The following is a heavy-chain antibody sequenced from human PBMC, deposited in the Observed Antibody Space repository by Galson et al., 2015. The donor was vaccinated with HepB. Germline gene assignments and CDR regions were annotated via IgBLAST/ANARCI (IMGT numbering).Heavy chain of an antibody. CDR3: AREPRYYYYGMDV. Sequence: SVKVSCKASGYTFTGDYMHCVRQAPGQGLEWMGWINPNSGGTNYAQKFQGRVTMTRDTSISTAYMELSRLRSDDTAVYYCAREPRYYYYGMDVWGQGTTVIVSS. J-gene: IGHJ6*02. CDR2: INPNSGGT. CDR1: GYTFTGDY. V-gene: IGHV1-2*02.